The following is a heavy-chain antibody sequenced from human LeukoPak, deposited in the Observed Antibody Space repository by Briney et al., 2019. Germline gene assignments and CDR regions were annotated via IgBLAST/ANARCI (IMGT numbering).Heavy chain of an antibody. D-gene: IGHD3-22*01. CDR2: LNGNGDKT. J-gene: IGHJ4*02. CDR3: AKRDYSDSSGYHTLFDY. V-gene: IGHV3-23*01. Sequence: GGSLRLSCAASGFTFGNYAMSWVRQAPGQGLEWVSGLNGNGDKTYYADSVKGRFTISRDNSKNTLHLQMNSLRGEDTAVYYCAKRDYSDSSGYHTLFDYWGQGTLVTVSS. CDR1: GFTFGNYA.